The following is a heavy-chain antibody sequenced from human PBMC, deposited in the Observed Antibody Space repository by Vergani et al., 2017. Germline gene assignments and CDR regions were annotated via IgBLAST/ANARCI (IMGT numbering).Heavy chain of an antibody. Sequence: EVQLLESGGGLVQPGGSLRLSCAASGFTFSSYAMSWVRQAPGKGLEWVSAISGSGGSTYYADSVKGRVTISRDNSKNTLYLQMNSLRAEDTAVYYCAKRWGYYYDSSGPYYFDYWGQGTLVTVSS. J-gene: IGHJ4*02. CDR2: ISGSGGST. CDR1: GFTFSSYA. D-gene: IGHD3-22*01. V-gene: IGHV3-23*01. CDR3: AKRWGYYYDSSGPYYFDY.